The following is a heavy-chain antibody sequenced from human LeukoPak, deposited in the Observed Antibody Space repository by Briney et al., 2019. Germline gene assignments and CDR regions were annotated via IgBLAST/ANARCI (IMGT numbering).Heavy chain of an antibody. J-gene: IGHJ4*02. Sequence: ASVKVSCKVSGYTLTELSMHWVRQAPGKGLEWVGGFDPEDGETIYSQKFQGRVTMTEGTSTDTAHMELSSLRSEDTAFYYCATLFPLIDYWGQGTLVTVSS. CDR2: FDPEDGET. V-gene: IGHV1-24*01. CDR3: ATLFPLIDY. CDR1: GYTLTELS.